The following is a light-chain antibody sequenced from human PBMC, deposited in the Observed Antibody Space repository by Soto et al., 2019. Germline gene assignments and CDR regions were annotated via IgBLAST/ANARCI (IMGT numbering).Light chain of an antibody. Sequence: QPVLTQPASVSGSPGQSIALSCTRTSSDVGSYNLVSWYQQYPGKAPKLLISEGGKRPSGISNRFSGSKSGNTASLTISGLQAEDEADYYCCSFAHSNTYVFGTGTKVTVL. V-gene: IGLV2-23*01. CDR2: EGG. J-gene: IGLJ1*01. CDR3: CSFAHSNTYV. CDR1: SSDVGSYNL.